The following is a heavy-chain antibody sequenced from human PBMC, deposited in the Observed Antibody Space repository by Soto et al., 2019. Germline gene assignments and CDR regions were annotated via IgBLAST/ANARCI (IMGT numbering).Heavy chain of an antibody. CDR1: GYSISSGYY. V-gene: IGHV4-38-2*01. CDR2: IYHSGST. J-gene: IGHJ6*02. D-gene: IGHD1-26*01. CDR3: ARVGWEIYYYYGTDV. Sequence: PAETVSLTCAVSGYSISSGYYWGWIRPPPGKGLEWIGSIYHSGSTYYNPSLKSRVTISVDTSKNQFSLKLSSVTAADTAVYYCARVGWEIYYYYGTDVWGHGNPVTVS.